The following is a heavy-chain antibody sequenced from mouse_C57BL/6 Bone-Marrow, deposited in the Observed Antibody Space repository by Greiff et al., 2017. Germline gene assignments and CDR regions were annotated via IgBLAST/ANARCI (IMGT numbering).Heavy chain of an antibody. CDR1: GFTFSSYG. J-gene: IGHJ2*01. V-gene: IGHV5-6*01. D-gene: IGHD2-12*01. CDR3: ARGDDHFGY. Sequence: EVKLVESGGDLVKPGGSLKLSCAASGFTFSSYGMSWVRQTPDKRLEWVATISSGGSYTYYPDSVKGRFTISRDNANNTLYLQMSSLKSEDTAMYYCARGDDHFGYWGQGTTLAVSS. CDR2: ISSGGSYT.